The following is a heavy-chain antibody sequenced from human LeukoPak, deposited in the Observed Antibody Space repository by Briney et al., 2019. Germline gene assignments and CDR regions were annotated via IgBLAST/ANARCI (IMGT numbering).Heavy chain of an antibody. CDR3: ARSGSYIHYYYYMDV. D-gene: IGHD1-26*01. Sequence: SETLSLTCTVSGGSISSYYWSWIRQPAGKGLEWIGRIYTSGSTNYNPSLKSRVTMSVDTSKNQFSLKLSSVTAADTAVYYCARSGSYIHYYYYMDVWGKGTTVTISS. CDR1: GGSISSYY. J-gene: IGHJ6*03. V-gene: IGHV4-4*07. CDR2: IYTSGST.